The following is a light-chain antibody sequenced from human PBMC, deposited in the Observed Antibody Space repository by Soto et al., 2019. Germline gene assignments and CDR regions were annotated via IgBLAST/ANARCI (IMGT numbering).Light chain of an antibody. J-gene: IGKJ4*01. V-gene: IGKV3-20*01. CDR1: QSVSSSY. CDR2: GAS. Sequence: EIVLTQSPGTLSLSPGERVTLSCRASQSVSSSYLAWYQRKPGQAPRLLIYGASSRATGIPDRFSGSGSGTDFTLTISRLEPEDLAVYYCQQYGSSPLTFGGGTKVEIK. CDR3: QQYGSSPLT.